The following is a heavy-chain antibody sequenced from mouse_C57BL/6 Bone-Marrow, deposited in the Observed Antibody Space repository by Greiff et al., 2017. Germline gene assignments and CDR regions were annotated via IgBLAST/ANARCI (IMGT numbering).Heavy chain of an antibody. CDR3: TARYYGSMWFAY. V-gene: IGHV14-4*01. CDR1: GFNIKDDS. CDR2: IGPENGDT. Sequence: VQLQQSGAELVRPGASVKLSCTASGFNIKDDSMHWVKQRPEQGLEWIGWIGPENGDTEYAAKFQGKATITADTSSNTAYLQLSSLTSEDTAVYYYTARYYGSMWFAYWGQGTLVTVSA. D-gene: IGHD1-1*01. J-gene: IGHJ3*01.